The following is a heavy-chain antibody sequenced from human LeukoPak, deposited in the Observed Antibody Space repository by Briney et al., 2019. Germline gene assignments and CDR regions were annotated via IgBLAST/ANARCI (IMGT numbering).Heavy chain of an antibody. V-gene: IGHV4-39*07. D-gene: IGHD3-22*01. J-gene: IGHJ6*03. CDR3: ARGNSWAYYYDSSGYSSAHMDV. CDR2: IYYSGST. CDR1: GGSISSSSYY. Sequence: SETLSLTFTVSGGSISSSSYYWGWIRQPPGKGLEWIGSIYYSGSTNYNPSLKSRVTMSVDTSKNQFSLKLSSVTAADTAVYYCARGNSWAYYYDSSGYSSAHMDVWGKGTTVTVSS.